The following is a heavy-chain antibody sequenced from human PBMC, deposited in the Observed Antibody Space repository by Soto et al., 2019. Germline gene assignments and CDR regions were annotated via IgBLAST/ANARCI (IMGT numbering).Heavy chain of an antibody. CDR3: ARGNLQLERRRGSYYYMDV. V-gene: IGHV4-34*01. CDR2: INHSGST. J-gene: IGHJ6*03. CDR1: GGSFSGYY. Sequence: PSETLSLTCAVYGGSFSGYYWSWIRQPPGKGLEWIGEINHSGSTNYNPSLKSRVTISVDTSKNQFSLKLSSVTAADTAVYYCARGNLQLERRRGSYYYMDVWGQGTTVTVSS. D-gene: IGHD1-1*01.